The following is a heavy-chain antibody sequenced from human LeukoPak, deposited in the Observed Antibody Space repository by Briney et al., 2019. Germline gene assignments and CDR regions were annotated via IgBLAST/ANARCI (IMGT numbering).Heavy chain of an antibody. D-gene: IGHD3-10*01. CDR3: ARPRLLFGSGLILV. Sequence: SETLSLTCAISGASFSGYSWTWIRQPPGKGLEWIGEFSHTGSPIYNPSLKSRVNISIDTSKNQFSLRLTSVTAADTAVYFCARPRLLFGSGLILVWGQGTLVTVSS. CDR2: FSHTGSP. J-gene: IGHJ4*02. V-gene: IGHV4-34*01. CDR1: GASFSGYS.